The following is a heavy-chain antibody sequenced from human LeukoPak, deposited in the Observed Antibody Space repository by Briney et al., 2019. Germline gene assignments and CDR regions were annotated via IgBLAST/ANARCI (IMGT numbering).Heavy chain of an antibody. J-gene: IGHJ4*02. CDR3: ASFPQRWVPPAR. CDR1: GGSVIRYY. V-gene: IGHV4-34*01. D-gene: IGHD1-1*01. CDR2: INHSGST. Sequence: SETLSLTCAVYGGSVIRYYSSWIRQPPGKGLEWIGEINHSGSTNYNPSLKSRVTISVDTSKNQFSLKLSSVTAADTAVYYCASFPQRWVPPARWGQGTLVTVSS.